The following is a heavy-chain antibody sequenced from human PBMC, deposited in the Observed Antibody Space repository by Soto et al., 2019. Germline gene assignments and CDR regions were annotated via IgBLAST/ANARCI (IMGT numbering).Heavy chain of an antibody. V-gene: IGHV3-53*01. CDR2: IYSSGST. D-gene: IGHD7-27*01. CDR1: GFTFSSND. Sequence: EVQLVESGGGLIQPGGSLRLSCAASGFTFSSNDMNWVRQAPGKGLEWVSLIYSSGSTSYADYVKGRFTISRDNSKNTLYLPMSSLGAEDIAVDYWAARSFFPGDLWGQGTMVTVSS. CDR3: AARSFFPGDL. J-gene: IGHJ3*01.